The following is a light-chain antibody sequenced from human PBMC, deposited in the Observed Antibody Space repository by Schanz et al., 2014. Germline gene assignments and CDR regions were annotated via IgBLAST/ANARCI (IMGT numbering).Light chain of an antibody. V-gene: IGKV3-20*01. CDR1: QSISGYD. CDR3: QQYGSSPLT. J-gene: IGKJ4*01. CDR2: GAS. Sequence: EIVLTQSPDTLSLSPGERATLSCRASQSISGYDLAWYQQQPGHPPRLLIYGASNRATGIPDRFSGSGSGTDFTLTISRLEPEDFAVYYCQQYGSSPLTFGGGTNVEIK.